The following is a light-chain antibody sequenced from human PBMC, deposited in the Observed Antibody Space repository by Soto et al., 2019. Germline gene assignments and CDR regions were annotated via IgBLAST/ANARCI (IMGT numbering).Light chain of an antibody. V-gene: IGKV1-39*01. CDR2: AAS. J-gene: IGKJ4*01. CDR3: QQSYSSPLT. CDR1: QSISTF. Sequence: DIQMTQSPSSLSASVGDRVTITCRASQSISTFLNWYQQRPGKAPELLIYAASNLQSGVPSRFSGSGSGTEFTLTISSLQPEDFATYYCQQSYSSPLTFGGGT.